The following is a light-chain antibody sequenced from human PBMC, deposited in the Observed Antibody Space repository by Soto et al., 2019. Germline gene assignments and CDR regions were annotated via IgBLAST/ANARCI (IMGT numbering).Light chain of an antibody. V-gene: IGKV3-20*01. J-gene: IGKJ1*01. CDR1: QSVSSSY. Sequence: EIEWTQSTGTMSLSPGERATLSCRASQSVSSSYLAWYQQKPGQAPRLLIYGASSRATGIPDRFSGSGSGTDFTLTITSLEPEDFAVFYCHQYGISPPTFGQGTKVDNK. CDR3: HQYGISPPT. CDR2: GAS.